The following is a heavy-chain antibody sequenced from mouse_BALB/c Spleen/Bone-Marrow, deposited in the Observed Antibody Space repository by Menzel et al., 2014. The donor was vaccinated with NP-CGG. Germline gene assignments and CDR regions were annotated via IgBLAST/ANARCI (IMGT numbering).Heavy chain of an antibody. CDR2: IFPGDGDT. J-gene: IGHJ4*01. D-gene: IGHD2-4*01. Sequence: QVQLQQPGAELVRPGSSVKISCKASGYVFSSYWMNWVKQRPGQGLEWIGQIFPGDGDTNYNGQFKGKATLTADRSSSTAFMQLSSLTSEDSAVYFCARGDFDYDFTMDYWGQGTPVTVSS. CDR3: ARGDFDYDFTMDY. V-gene: IGHV1-80*01. CDR1: GYVFSSYW.